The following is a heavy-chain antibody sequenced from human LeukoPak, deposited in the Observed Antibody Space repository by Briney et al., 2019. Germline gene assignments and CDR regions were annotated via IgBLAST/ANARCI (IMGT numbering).Heavy chain of an antibody. J-gene: IGHJ1*01. V-gene: IGHV3-74*01. CDR1: GFTFSGYW. CDR3: AKGSRDGYNTFQH. Sequence: GGSLRLSCAASGFTFSGYWMHWVRQVPGKGLLWVSRINSDGSSTSYADSVKGRFTISRDNAKNTLYLQMNSLRAEDTAVYYCAKGSRDGYNTFQHWGQGTLVTVSS. D-gene: IGHD5-24*01. CDR2: INSDGSST.